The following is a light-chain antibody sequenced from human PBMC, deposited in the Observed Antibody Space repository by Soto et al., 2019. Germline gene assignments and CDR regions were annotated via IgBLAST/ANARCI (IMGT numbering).Light chain of an antibody. CDR2: DVN. V-gene: IGLV2-14*03. CDR3: SSRTSGATYV. J-gene: IGLJ1*01. CDR1: SSDVGAYNY. Sequence: QSVLTQPASVSGSPGQSITISCAGTSSDVGAYNYVSWYQHHPGKAPKLMIYDVNNRPSGDSNRFSGSKSGNTASPTISGLQAEDEADYYCSSRTSGATYVVGRGTKVTVL.